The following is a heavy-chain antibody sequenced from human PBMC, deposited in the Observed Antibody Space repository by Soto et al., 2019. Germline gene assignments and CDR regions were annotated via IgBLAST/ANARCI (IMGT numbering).Heavy chain of an antibody. D-gene: IGHD3-10*01. Sequence: QVQLQESGPGLVKPSQTLSLTCTVSGGSISSGGYYWSWIRQHPGKGLEWIGYIYYSGSTYYNPSLKSRVTISVDTSKNQFSLKLSSVTAADTAVYYCARDMPMRYYYGSGSFPYYMDVWGKGTTVTVSS. J-gene: IGHJ6*03. V-gene: IGHV4-31*03. CDR1: GGSISSGGYY. CDR2: IYYSGST. CDR3: ARDMPMRYYYGSGSFPYYMDV.